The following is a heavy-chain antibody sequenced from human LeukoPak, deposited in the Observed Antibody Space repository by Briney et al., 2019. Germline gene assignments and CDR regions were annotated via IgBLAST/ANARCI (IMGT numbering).Heavy chain of an antibody. CDR2: IEQDGSEK. CDR3: ARGRRSTNFDF. V-gene: IGHV3-7*04. J-gene: IGHJ4*02. CDR1: GFAFSNFW. Sequence: GGSLRLSCAASGFAFSNFWMSWVRQAPGKGLEWVANIEQDGSEKYYVDSVKGRFTISRDNAKNSLYLHMNSLRVDDTAVYYCARGRRSTNFDFWGQGTLVTVSS.